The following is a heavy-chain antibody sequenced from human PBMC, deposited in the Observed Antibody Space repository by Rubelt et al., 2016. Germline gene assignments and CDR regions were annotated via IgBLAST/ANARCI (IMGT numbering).Heavy chain of an antibody. CDR2: IRSKANSYAT. J-gene: IGHJ6*02. CDR1: GFTFSGSA. CDR3: TRHSRGYSYGYHYYYGMDV. Sequence: LVGSGGGLVQPGGSLKLSCAASGFTFSGSAMHWVRQASGKGLEWVGRIRSKANSYATAYAASVKGRFTISRDDSKNTAYLQMNSLKTEDTAVYYCTRHSRGYSYGYHYYYGMDVWGQGTTVTVSS. V-gene: IGHV3-73*01. D-gene: IGHD5-18*01.